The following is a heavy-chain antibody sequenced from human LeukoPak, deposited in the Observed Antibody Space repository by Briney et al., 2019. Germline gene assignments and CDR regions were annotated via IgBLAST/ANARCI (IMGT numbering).Heavy chain of an antibody. Sequence: WVRQPPGKGLEWIGTIYYSGSTYYNPSLKSRVTISVDTSKNQFSLKPSSVTAADTAVYYCARGGSSSGFDYWGQGTLITVSS. D-gene: IGHD6-25*01. J-gene: IGHJ4*02. CDR2: IYYSGST. CDR3: ARGGSSSGFDY. V-gene: IGHV4-39*01.